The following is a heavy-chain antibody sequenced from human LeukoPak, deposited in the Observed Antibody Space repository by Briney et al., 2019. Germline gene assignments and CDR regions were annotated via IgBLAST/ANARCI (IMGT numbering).Heavy chain of an antibody. CDR3: AKDGSSYYYIYY. Sequence: GGSLRLSCSASGFNFYMYEMNWVRQAPGKGLEWISYISRSGSPIYLADSVKGRFTISRDNAKNSLYLQMNSLRADDTAVYYCAKDGSSYYYIYYWGQGTLVTVSS. CDR2: ISRSGSPI. J-gene: IGHJ4*02. CDR1: GFNFYMYE. V-gene: IGHV3-48*03. D-gene: IGHD3-22*01.